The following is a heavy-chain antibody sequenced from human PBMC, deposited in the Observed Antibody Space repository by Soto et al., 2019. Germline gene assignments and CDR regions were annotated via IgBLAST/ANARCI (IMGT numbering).Heavy chain of an antibody. CDR2: VYHGAST. Sequence: KPSETLSLTCSVSGGSMRNYYWNWIRQPPGRGLEWIGYVYHGASTNYNPSLKSRASMSVDVSRNHYSLTLHSVTAAETAVYFCTSSYSTSSSPDYWGQGTLVTVSS. CDR1: GGSMRNYY. J-gene: IGHJ4*02. D-gene: IGHD6-6*01. V-gene: IGHV4-59*01. CDR3: TSSYSTSSSPDY.